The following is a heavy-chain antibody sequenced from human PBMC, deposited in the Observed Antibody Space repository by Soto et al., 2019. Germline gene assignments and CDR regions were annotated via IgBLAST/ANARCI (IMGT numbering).Heavy chain of an antibody. V-gene: IGHV3-23*01. D-gene: IGHD3-22*01. J-gene: IGHJ4*02. CDR1: GFTFSSYA. CDR3: VRVVVINRYFDY. CDR2: ISGSGGST. Sequence: VQLLESGGGLVQPGGSLRLSCAASGFTFSSYAMSWVRQAPGKGLEWVSAISGSGGSTYYADSVKGRFTISRDNSKNTLYLQMNSLRAEDTAVYYCVRVVVINRYFDYWGQGTLVTVSS.